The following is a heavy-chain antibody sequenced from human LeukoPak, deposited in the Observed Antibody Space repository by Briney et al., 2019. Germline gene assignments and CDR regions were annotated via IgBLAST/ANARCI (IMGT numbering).Heavy chain of an antibody. J-gene: IGHJ5*02. CDR1: GGSISSGGYY. V-gene: IGHV4-30-2*01. Sequence: SETLSLTCTVSGGSISSGGYYWSWIRQPPGKGLEWIGYIYHSGSTYYNPSLKSRVTISVDRSKNQFSLKLSSVTAADTAVYYCASHYSRNWFDPWGQGTLVTVSS. CDR3: ASHYSRNWFDP. CDR2: IYHSGST. D-gene: IGHD4-11*01.